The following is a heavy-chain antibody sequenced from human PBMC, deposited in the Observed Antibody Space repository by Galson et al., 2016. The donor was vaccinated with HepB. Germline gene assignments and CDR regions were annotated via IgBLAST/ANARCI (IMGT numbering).Heavy chain of an antibody. CDR1: GDSITSGGYY. D-gene: IGHD5-24*01. Sequence: TLSLTCAVSGDSITSGGYYWSWVRQHPGKGLEWIGYIYHSGSAYYNPSLKSRLSMSVDTSKNQFSLKLSSLAAADTAIYYCVRDRRLQGLDYWGQGILVTVSS. CDR3: VRDRRLQGLDY. CDR2: IYHSGSA. J-gene: IGHJ4*02. V-gene: IGHV4-31*11.